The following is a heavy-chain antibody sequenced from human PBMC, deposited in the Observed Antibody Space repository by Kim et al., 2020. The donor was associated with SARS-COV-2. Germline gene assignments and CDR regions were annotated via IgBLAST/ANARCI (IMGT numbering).Heavy chain of an antibody. V-gene: IGHV3-23*01. J-gene: IGHJ4*02. Sequence: DSVKGRFTISRDNSKNTLYLQMNSLRAEDTAVYYCAKDSLPMIVPGWSDYWGQGTLVTVSS. CDR3: AKDSLPMIVPGWSDY. D-gene: IGHD3-22*01.